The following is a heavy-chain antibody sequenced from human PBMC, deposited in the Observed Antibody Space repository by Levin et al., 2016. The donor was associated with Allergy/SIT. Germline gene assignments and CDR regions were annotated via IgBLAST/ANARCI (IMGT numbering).Heavy chain of an antibody. D-gene: IGHD5-12*01. CDR2: INSDGSST. V-gene: IGHV3-74*01. Sequence: VRQAPGKGLVWVSRINSDGSSTSYADSVKGRFTISRDNAKNTLYLQMNSLRAEDTAVYYCARDPSGGYDPLSLDGMDVWGQGTTVTVSS. CDR3: ARDPSGGYDPLSLDGMDV. J-gene: IGHJ6*02.